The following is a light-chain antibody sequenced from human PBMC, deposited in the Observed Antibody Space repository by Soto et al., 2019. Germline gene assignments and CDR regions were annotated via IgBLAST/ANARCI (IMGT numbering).Light chain of an antibody. V-gene: IGKV3-20*01. CDR3: QQYGSSPI. Sequence: EIVLTQSPGTLSLSPGERSTLSCRASQSVSSSYLAWYQQKPGQAPRLLIYGASSRATGIPDRFSGSGSGTDFTLTISRVEPEDFAVYYCQQYGSSPIFGQGTKLEI. CDR1: QSVSSSY. CDR2: GAS. J-gene: IGKJ2*01.